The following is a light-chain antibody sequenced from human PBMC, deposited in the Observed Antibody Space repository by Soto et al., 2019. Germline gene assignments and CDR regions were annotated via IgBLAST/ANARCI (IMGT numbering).Light chain of an antibody. Sequence: DIHMTQSPSTLSASVGDRVTISCRASQNIFTYLAWYQQKPGKAPKLLIFDASTLQSGVQPRFRGSGSGTEFTLTISSLQPDDFATYYCQHYTLYSASFGPGTKV. V-gene: IGKV1-5*01. CDR3: QHYTLYSAS. CDR1: QNIFTY. J-gene: IGKJ1*01. CDR2: DAS.